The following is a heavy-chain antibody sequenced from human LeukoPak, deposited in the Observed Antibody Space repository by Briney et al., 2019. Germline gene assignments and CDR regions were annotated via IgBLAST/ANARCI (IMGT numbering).Heavy chain of an antibody. CDR3: ARSGVGYFYDNTGYYPLDY. J-gene: IGHJ4*02. CDR1: GYTFTSYG. D-gene: IGHD3-22*01. V-gene: IGHV1-18*01. CDR2: ISAYNGNT. Sequence: ASVKVSCKASGYTFTSYGISWVRQAPGQGLEWMGWISAYNGNTNYAQKLQGRVTMTTDTSTSTAFMELRSLRSDDTAVYYCARSGVGYFYDNTGYYPLDYWGQGTLVTVSS.